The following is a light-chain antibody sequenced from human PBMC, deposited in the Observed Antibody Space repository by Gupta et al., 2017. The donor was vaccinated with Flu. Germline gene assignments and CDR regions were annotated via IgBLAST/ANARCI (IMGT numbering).Light chain of an antibody. CDR3: MQSRQLPWT. CDR1: QSLLHSDGKTY. Sequence: DIVLTQPPLSLHATPGQPASISCKSSQSLLHSDGKTYLYWYLQKPGQPPQRLIDEVSNRFSGVPDRFSGSGSVTDCTLKSSRVEAEDVGVYYCMQSRQLPWTFGQGTKVEIK. V-gene: IGKV2D-29*01. J-gene: IGKJ1*01. CDR2: EVS.